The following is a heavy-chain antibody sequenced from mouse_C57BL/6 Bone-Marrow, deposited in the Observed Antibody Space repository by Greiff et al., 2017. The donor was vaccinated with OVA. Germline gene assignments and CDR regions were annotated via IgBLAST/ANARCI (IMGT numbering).Heavy chain of an antibody. CDR3: AREGDGYPDY. Sequence: LVESGPELVKPGASVKISCKASGYAFSSSWMNWVKQRPGKGLEWIGRIYPGDGDTNYNGKFKGKATLTADKSSSTAYMQLSSLTSEDSAVYFCAREGDGYPDYWGQGTTLTVSS. V-gene: IGHV1-82*01. D-gene: IGHD2-3*01. CDR2: IYPGDGDT. CDR1: GYAFSSSW. J-gene: IGHJ2*01.